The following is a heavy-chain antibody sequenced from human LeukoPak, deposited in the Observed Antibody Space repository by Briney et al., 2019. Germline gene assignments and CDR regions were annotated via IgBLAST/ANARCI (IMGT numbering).Heavy chain of an antibody. CDR3: ARAGWAPWGPAVRGGYFDY. CDR1: GYTFTSYG. D-gene: IGHD2-2*01. V-gene: IGHV1-18*01. J-gene: IGHJ4*02. CDR2: ISAYNGST. Sequence: ASVKVSCKASGYTFTSYGISWVRQAPGQGLEWMGWISAYNGSTNYAQKLQGRVTMTRDTSIGTAYMELSSLRSEDTAVYYCARAGWAPWGPAVRGGYFDYWGQGTLVTVSS.